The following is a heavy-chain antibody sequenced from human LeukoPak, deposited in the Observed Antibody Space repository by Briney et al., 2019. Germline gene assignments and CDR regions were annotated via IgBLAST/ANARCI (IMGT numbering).Heavy chain of an antibody. CDR3: AGGSQGDY. V-gene: IGHV3-74*01. CDR2: IKSDGSST. Sequence: PGGSLRLPCAASGFTFNSYWMHWVRQAPGKGLVWVSRIKSDGSSTSYADSVKGRFTISRDNAKNTLYLQMNSLRVEDTAVYYCAGGSQGDYWGQGTLVTVSS. J-gene: IGHJ4*02. CDR1: GFTFNSYW.